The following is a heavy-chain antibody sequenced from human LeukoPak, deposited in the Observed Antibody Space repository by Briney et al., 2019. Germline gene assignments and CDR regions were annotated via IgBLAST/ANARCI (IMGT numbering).Heavy chain of an antibody. CDR3: ARRRGPTGYYYMDV. J-gene: IGHJ6*03. D-gene: IGHD4-17*01. V-gene: IGHV3-20*04. Sequence: PGGSLRLSCAASGFTFDDYGMSWVRQAPGKGLEWVSGINWNGGSTGYADSVKGRFTIPSDNAKNSLYLQMNSLRAEDTALYYCARRRGPTGYYYMDVWGKGTTVTVSS. CDR2: INWNGGST. CDR1: GFTFDDYG.